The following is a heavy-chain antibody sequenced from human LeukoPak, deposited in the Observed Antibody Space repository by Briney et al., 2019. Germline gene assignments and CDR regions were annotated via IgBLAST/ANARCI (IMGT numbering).Heavy chain of an antibody. CDR3: ARSAEHCNNGVCFTDYYMDV. J-gene: IGHJ6*03. Sequence: GASVKVSCKASGYTFTGYYMHWVRQAPGQGLEWMGWINPNSGGTNYAQKFQGRVTMTRDTSISTAYMELNSLTSDDTAVYFCARSAEHCNNGVCFTDYYMDVWGKGTTVTVSS. D-gene: IGHD2-8*01. CDR1: GYTFTGYY. CDR2: INPNSGGT. V-gene: IGHV1-2*02.